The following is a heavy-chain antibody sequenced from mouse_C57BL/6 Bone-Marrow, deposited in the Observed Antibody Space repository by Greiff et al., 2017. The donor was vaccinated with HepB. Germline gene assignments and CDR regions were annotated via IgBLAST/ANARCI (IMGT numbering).Heavy chain of an antibody. CDR1: GYSFTGYY. V-gene: IGHV1-42*01. Sequence: EVQLQQSGPELVKPGASVKISCKASGYSFTGYYMNWVKQSPEKSLEWIGEINPSTGGTTYNQKFKAKATLTVDKSSSTAYMQLKSLTSEDSAVYYCARKKNRTGPFAYWGQGTLVTVSA. CDR3: ARKKNRTGPFAY. CDR2: INPSTGGT. J-gene: IGHJ3*01. D-gene: IGHD4-1*01.